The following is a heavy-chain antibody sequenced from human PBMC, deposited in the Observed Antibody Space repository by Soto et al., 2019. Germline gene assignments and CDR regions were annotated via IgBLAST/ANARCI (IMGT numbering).Heavy chain of an antibody. CDR2: LNPNSGDT. V-gene: IGHV1-2*02. CDR1: GYIFTGYY. D-gene: IGHD4-17*01. CDR3: ARGGPRVTTYIDY. J-gene: IGHJ4*02. Sequence: ASVKVSCKASGYIFTGYYIHWVRQAPGQGLEWMGWLNPNSGDTNYAQNFQGRVTMTRDTSISTAYMELSRLRSDDTAVYYCARGGPRVTTYIDYWGQGTLVTVSS.